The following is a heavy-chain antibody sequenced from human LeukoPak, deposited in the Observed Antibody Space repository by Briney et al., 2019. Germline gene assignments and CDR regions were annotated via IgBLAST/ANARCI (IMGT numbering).Heavy chain of an antibody. D-gene: IGHD3-22*01. CDR2: INPNSGGT. CDR3: ARTYRYYYDSSGTYAFDI. Sequence: GASVKVSCKASGYTFTGYYMHWVRQAPGQGLEWMGWINPNSGGTNYAQKFQGRVTMTRDTSISTAYMELSRLRSDVTAVYYCARTYRYYYDSSGTYAFDIWGQGTMVTVSS. V-gene: IGHV1-2*02. CDR1: GYTFTGYY. J-gene: IGHJ3*02.